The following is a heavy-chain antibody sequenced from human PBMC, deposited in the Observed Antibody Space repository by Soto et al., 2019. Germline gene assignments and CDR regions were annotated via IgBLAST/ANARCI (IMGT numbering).Heavy chain of an antibody. CDR2: INSDGSST. Sequence: EVQLVESGGGLVQPGGSLRLSCAASGFTFSSYWMHWVRQAPGKGLVWVSRINSDGSSTSYVDSVKGRFTISRDNAKNTLYLQMNSLRAEDTAVYYCARGDIFWSGYIYFDYWGQGTLVTVSS. V-gene: IGHV3-74*01. D-gene: IGHD3-3*01. CDR1: GFTFSSYW. J-gene: IGHJ4*02. CDR3: ARGDIFWSGYIYFDY.